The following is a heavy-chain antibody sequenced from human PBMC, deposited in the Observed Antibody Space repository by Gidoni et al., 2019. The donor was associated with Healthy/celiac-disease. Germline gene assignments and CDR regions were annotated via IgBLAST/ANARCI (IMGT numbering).Heavy chain of an antibody. D-gene: IGHD3-22*01. Sequence: QVQLQQWGAGLFKPSETLSLTCAVYGGSFSGYYWSWIRQPPGKGLEWIGEINHSGSTNYNPSLKSRVTISVDTSKNQFSLKLSSVTAADTAVYYCARRPPITMIVAPQGFDYWGQGTLVTVSS. CDR2: INHSGST. CDR3: ARRPPITMIVAPQGFDY. CDR1: GGSFSGYY. J-gene: IGHJ4*02. V-gene: IGHV4-34*01.